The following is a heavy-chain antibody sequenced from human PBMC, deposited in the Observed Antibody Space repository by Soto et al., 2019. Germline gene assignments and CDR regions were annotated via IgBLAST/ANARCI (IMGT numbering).Heavy chain of an antibody. D-gene: IGHD6-13*01. J-gene: IGHJ6*02. V-gene: IGHV3-33*01. CDR2: IWYDGSNK. CDR3: ARDIAAAGTSYYYYGMDV. Sequence: PGGSLRLSCAASGFTFSSYGVHWVRQAPGKGLEWVAVIWYDGSNKYYADSVKGRFTISRGNSKNTLYLQMNSLRAEDTAVYYCARDIAAAGTSYYYYGMDVWGQGTTVTVSS. CDR1: GFTFSSYG.